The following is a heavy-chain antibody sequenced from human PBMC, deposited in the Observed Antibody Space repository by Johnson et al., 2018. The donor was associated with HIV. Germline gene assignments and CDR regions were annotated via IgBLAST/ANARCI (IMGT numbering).Heavy chain of an antibody. V-gene: IGHV3-20*04. CDR2: INWNGGST. CDR1: GFTFDDYG. J-gene: IGHJ3*02. D-gene: IGHD3-22*01. Sequence: VQLVESGGGVVRPGRSLRLSCAASGFTFDDYGMTWVRQPPGKGLEWVSGINWNGGSTCYADSVKGRFTISRDNAKKSLYLQMNSLRAEDTALYYCATHYYDSINAFDIWGQGTLVTVSS. CDR3: ATHYYDSINAFDI.